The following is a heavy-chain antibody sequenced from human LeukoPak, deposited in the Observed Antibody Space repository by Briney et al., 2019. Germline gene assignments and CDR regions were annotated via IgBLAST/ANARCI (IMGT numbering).Heavy chain of an antibody. CDR2: FTASGAT. CDR3: ARGLRAYYYYGMDV. CDR1: GFTFSSYA. D-gene: IGHD3-3*01. J-gene: IGHJ6*02. Sequence: GGSLRLSCAASGFTFSSYAMSWVRQAPGKGLEWVSTFTASGATYYADSVRGRFTISRDNSKNTLFLQMGSLRVEDMAVYYCARGLRAYYYYGMDVWGQGTTVTVSS. V-gene: IGHV3-23*01.